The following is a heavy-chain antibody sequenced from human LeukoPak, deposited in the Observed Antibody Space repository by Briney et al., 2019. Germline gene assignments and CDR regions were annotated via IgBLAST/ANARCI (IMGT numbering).Heavy chain of an antibody. D-gene: IGHD6-19*01. V-gene: IGHV4-59*01. CDR2: IYYSGST. Sequence: PSETLSLTCTVSGGSISSYYWSWIRQPPGKGLEWIGYIYYSGSTNYNPSLKSRVTISVDTSKNQFSLKLSSVTAADTAVYYCARVRDGSGHDYWGQGTLVTVSS. J-gene: IGHJ4*02. CDR1: GGSISSYY. CDR3: ARVRDGSGHDY.